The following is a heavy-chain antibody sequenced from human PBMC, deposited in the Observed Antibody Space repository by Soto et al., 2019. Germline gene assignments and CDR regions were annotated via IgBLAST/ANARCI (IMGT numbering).Heavy chain of an antibody. CDR3: SRKASDFWSGKPQFYMDV. J-gene: IGHJ6*03. D-gene: IGHD3-3*01. V-gene: IGHV3-73*01. Sequence: VQLVESGGGLVQPGGSLKLSCAASGFTFSGSAMHWVRQASGKGPEWVGRIRSKGNNYATAYGASLKGRFTISRDDSKNTAYLQMNSLNTEDTAVYYCSRKASDFWSGKPQFYMDVWGKGTTVTVSS. CDR1: GFTFSGSA. CDR2: IRSKGNNYAT.